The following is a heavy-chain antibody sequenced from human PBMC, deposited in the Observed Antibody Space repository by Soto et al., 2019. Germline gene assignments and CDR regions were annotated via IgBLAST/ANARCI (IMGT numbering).Heavy chain of an antibody. CDR3: ARKGGIAAAGRGFDY. CDR2: ISSSSSYI. V-gene: IGHV3-21*01. CDR1: GFTFSSYS. D-gene: IGHD6-13*01. Sequence: EVQLVESGGGLVKPGGSLRLSCAASGFTFSSYSMNWVRQAPGKGLEWVSSISSSSSYIYYADSVKGRFTISRDNAKNSLYLQMNSLRAEDTAVYYCARKGGIAAAGRGFDYWGQGTLVTVSS. J-gene: IGHJ4*02.